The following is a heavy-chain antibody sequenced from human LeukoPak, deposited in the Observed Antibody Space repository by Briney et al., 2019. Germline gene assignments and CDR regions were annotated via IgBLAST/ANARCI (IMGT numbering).Heavy chain of an antibody. CDR1: GGPFSGYY. D-gene: IGHD6-19*01. J-gene: IGHJ4*02. Sequence: KPSETLSLTCAVYGGPFSGYYWSWIRQPPAKGLEWIGEINHSGSTNYNPSLKSRVTISVDTSKNQFSLKLSSVTAADTAVYYCARVPRIAVAGIRCFDYWGQGTLVTVSS. CDR3: ARVPRIAVAGIRCFDY. CDR2: INHSGST. V-gene: IGHV4-34*01.